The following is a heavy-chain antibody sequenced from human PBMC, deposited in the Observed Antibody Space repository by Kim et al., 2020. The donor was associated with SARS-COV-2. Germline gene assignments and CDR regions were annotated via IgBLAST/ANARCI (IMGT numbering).Heavy chain of an antibody. V-gene: IGHV1-2*02. CDR3: ARNYYDSSGYYPVFDY. Sequence: KFQGRVTMTRDTSISTAYMELSRLRSDDTAVYYCARNYYDSSGYYPVFDYWGQGTLVTVSS. J-gene: IGHJ4*02. D-gene: IGHD3-22*01.